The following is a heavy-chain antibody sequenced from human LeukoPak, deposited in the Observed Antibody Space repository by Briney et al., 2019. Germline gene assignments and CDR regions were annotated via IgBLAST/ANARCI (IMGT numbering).Heavy chain of an antibody. CDR3: ARGRRILVGDTNARDYFDY. V-gene: IGHV1-2*02. Sequence: ASVKVSCKASGYTFTGYYILWVRQAPGQGLEWMGWVNPNSGDTYYAQKFQGRVTMTRDTSISTAYIELSRLRSDDTAVYYCARGRRILVGDTNARDYFDYWGQGTLVTVSS. J-gene: IGHJ4*02. CDR1: GYTFTGYY. CDR2: VNPNSGDT. D-gene: IGHD1-26*01.